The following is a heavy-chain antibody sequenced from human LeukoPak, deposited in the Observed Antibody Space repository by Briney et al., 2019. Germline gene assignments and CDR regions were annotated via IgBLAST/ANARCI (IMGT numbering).Heavy chain of an antibody. CDR1: GGSFSGYY. J-gene: IGHJ6*04. Sequence: SETLSLTCAVYGGSFSGYYWSWIRQPPGKGLEWIGEINHSGSTNYNPSLKRRVTISVATSKTQFSLKLRSVTAADTAVYYCARAPSGLLWFGELSPNYYYGMDVWGKGTTVTVSS. CDR2: INHSGST. V-gene: IGHV4-34*01. D-gene: IGHD3-10*01. CDR3: ARAPSGLLWFGELSPNYYYGMDV.